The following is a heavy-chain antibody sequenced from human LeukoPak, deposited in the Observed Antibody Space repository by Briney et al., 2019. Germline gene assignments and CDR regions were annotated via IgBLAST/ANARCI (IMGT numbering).Heavy chain of an antibody. CDR1: GGSFSGYY. CDR2: IYTSGST. CDR3: ARLKVRGVIITRGAFDI. Sequence: SETLSLTCAVYGGSFSGYYWSWIRQPPGKGLEWIGYIYTSGSTNYNPSLKSRVTISVDTSKNQFSLKLSSVTAADTAVYYCARLKVRGVIITRGAFDIWGQGTMVTVSS. J-gene: IGHJ3*02. V-gene: IGHV4-4*09. D-gene: IGHD3-10*01.